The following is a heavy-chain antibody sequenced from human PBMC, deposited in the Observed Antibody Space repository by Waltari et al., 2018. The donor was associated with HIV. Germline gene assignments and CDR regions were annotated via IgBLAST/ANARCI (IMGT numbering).Heavy chain of an antibody. CDR3: ARDSAPGLAVDDDDGEFFYYGLDV. Sequence: QVHLEQWGTGLLRPSETLSLTCAVYGGSFSGYYWSWNPQSPGRGLEWIGEVNHVGRTNYSPSLKGRVTVSVDTSKNQFSLTMRSVTAADTAVYYCARDSAPGLAVDDDDGEFFYYGLDVWGQGTTVTVSS. V-gene: IGHV4-34*01. D-gene: IGHD6-19*01. CDR1: GGSFSGYY. J-gene: IGHJ6*01. CDR2: VNHVGRT.